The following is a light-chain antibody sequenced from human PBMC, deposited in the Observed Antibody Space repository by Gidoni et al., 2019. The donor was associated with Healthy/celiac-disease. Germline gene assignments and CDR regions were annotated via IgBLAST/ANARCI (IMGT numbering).Light chain of an antibody. J-gene: IGKJ4*01. V-gene: IGKV1-39*01. CDR1: QRISSY. CDR3: QQSYSTPFT. Sequence: DIQLTQSPSSLSASVGDRVTITCRARQRISSYLNWYQQKPGKAPKLLIYAASSLQSGVPSRFGGSGSGTDFTLTISSLQPEDFATYYCQQSYSTPFTFGGGTKVEIK. CDR2: AAS.